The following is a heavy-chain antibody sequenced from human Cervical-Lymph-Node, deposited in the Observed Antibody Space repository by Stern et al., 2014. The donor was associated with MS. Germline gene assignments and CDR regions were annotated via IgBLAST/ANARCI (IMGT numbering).Heavy chain of an antibody. Sequence: QVQLVQSGAEVKKPGASVKVSCKASGYTFTGYYMHWVRQAPGQGLERMGGINPNSGGTNYAQKFQGWVTMTRDTSISTAYMELSRLRSDDTAVYYCARDGSVDTAMARMDVWGQGTTVTVSS. CDR1: GYTFTGYY. D-gene: IGHD5-18*01. CDR3: ARDGSVDTAMARMDV. V-gene: IGHV1-2*04. CDR2: INPNSGGT. J-gene: IGHJ6*02.